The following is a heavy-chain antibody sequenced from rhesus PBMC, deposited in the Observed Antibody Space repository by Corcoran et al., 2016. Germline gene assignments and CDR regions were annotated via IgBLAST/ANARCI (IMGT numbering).Heavy chain of an antibody. V-gene: IGHV4-73*01. D-gene: IGHD2-21*01. Sequence: QVKLQQWGEGLVKPSETLSLTCAVYGGSISGYYYWSWIRQPAGKGLEWIGYIYGNSASTNYNPSLKDRVTISKDTSKKQCSLKLSAVTAADTAVYYCARDWDRYCTGSGCYAGHGLDSWGQGVVVTVSS. CDR2: IYGNSAST. J-gene: IGHJ6*01. CDR3: ARDWDRYCTGSGCYAGHGLDS. CDR1: GGSISGYYY.